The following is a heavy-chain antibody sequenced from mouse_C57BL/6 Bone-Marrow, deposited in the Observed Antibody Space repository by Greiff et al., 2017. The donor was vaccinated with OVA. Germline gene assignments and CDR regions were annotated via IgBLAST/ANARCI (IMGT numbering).Heavy chain of an antibody. CDR2: IYPGSGST. V-gene: IGHV1-55*01. CDR1: GYTFTSYW. J-gene: IGHJ4*01. D-gene: IGHD1-1*01. Sequence: QVQLQQPGAELVKPGASVKMSCKASGYTFTSYWITWVKQRPGQGLEWIGDIYPGSGSTNYNEKCKSKATLTVDTSSSTAYMQLSSLTSEDSAVYYCARGDYGSSYAMDYWGQGTSVTVSS. CDR3: ARGDYGSSYAMDY.